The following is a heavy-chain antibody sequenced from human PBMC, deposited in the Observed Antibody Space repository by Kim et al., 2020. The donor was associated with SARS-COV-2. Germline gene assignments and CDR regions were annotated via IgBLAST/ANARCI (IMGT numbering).Heavy chain of an antibody. CDR3: AKVLQRWGADDAFDI. Sequence: DSVKGRFTISRDNAKNSLYLQMNSLRAEDTALYYCAKVLQRWGADDAFDIWGQGTMVTVSS. D-gene: IGHD3-16*01. V-gene: IGHV3-9*01. J-gene: IGHJ3*02.